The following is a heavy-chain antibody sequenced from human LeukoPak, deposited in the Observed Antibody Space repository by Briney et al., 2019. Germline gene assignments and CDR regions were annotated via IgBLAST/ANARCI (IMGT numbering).Heavy chain of an antibody. J-gene: IGHJ4*02. CDR1: GYTFSGYW. V-gene: IGHV1-2*02. CDR3: ARGVLPPSLDY. D-gene: IGHD1-14*01. Sequence: GASVTVSFKASGYTFSGYWIHWVRQAPQQGLEWMGWIDPKNGDTKYAQKFHDRVAMTRDMSINTVYMELSRLTSDDTAVYFCARGVLPPSLDYWGQGALVTVSS. CDR2: IDPKNGDT.